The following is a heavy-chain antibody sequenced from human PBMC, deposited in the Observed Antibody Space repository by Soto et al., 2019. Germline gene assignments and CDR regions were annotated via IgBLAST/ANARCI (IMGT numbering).Heavy chain of an antibody. CDR3: ARDIEQWLAGFDY. D-gene: IGHD6-19*01. V-gene: IGHV1-18*01. CDR1: GYTFSSYG. Sequence: ASGNVSCKASGYTFSSYGISWVRQAPGQGLELMLWISSYNGMTXXAEKLQRMLXMTADTSTITSXMYLMXRRSDDTALYYCARDIEQWLAGFDYWCQGTLVTVSS. CDR2: ISSYNGMT. J-gene: IGHJ4*02.